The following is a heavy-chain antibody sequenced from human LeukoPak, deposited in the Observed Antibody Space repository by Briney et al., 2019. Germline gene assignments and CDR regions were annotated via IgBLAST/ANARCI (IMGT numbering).Heavy chain of an antibody. V-gene: IGHV3-9*01. J-gene: IGHJ5*01. Sequence: GGSLRLSCAASGLTFDDYGMHWVRQPPGKGLEWVSGISWNSGNIGYADSVKGRSTISRDNAKNSLYLQMDILKPEDTAFYYCAKVDGYNSGWYDSWGQGTLVTVSS. D-gene: IGHD6-19*01. CDR3: AKVDGYNSGWYDS. CDR1: GLTFDDYG. CDR2: ISWNSGNI.